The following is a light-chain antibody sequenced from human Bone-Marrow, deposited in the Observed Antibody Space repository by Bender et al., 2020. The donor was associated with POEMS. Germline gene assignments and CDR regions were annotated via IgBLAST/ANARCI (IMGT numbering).Light chain of an antibody. CDR2: DVN. V-gene: IGLV2-11*01. J-gene: IGLJ2*01. Sequence: QPALTQPRSVSGSPGQSVTISCTGTSSDGGGYNFVSWYQQHPGRAPKVMIYDVNKRPSGVPDRFSGSKSGNTASLTISGLPAEDEANYYCSSYAGSNNLVFGGGSKLTVL. CDR1: SSDGGGYNF. CDR3: SSYAGSNNLV.